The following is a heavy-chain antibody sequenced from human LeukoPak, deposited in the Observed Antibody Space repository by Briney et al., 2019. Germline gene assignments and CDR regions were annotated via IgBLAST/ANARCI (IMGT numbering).Heavy chain of an antibody. Sequence: GGSLRLSCAASGFTFSSYWMSWVRQAPGKGLEWVANIKQDGSEKYYVDSVRGRFTISRDNAKNTLYLQMRSLRADDTAIYYCNVRWGPNFDYWGQGSLVSVSP. D-gene: IGHD3-10*01. CDR3: NVRWGPNFDY. CDR2: IKQDGSEK. CDR1: GFTFSSYW. V-gene: IGHV3-7*01. J-gene: IGHJ4*02.